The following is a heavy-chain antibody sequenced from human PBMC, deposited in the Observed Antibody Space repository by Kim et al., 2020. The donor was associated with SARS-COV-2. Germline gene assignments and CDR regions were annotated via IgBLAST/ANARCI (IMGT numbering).Heavy chain of an antibody. V-gene: IGHV1-3*01. CDR1: GYTFTRDS. D-gene: IGHD2-15*01. CDR2: IDCGDGYT. Sequence: ASVKVSCKTSGYTFTRDSIHWVRQAPGQGLEWMGAIDCGDGYTKYSEKFQGRVTFTRDTSASTAYMELSGLRSEASAVFYCLGGYYFDYWGQGTPVTVSS. J-gene: IGHJ4*02. CDR3: LGGYYFDY.